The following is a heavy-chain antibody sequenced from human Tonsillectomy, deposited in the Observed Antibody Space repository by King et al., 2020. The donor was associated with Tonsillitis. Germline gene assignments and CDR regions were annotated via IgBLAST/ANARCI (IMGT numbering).Heavy chain of an antibody. V-gene: IGHV3-73*02. CDR2: IRSKANSYAT. J-gene: IGHJ4*02. CDR1: GFTFSGSA. CDR3: TSPSDDILTGYYFDY. Sequence: VQLVESGGGLVQPGGSLKLSCAASGFTFSGSAMHWVRQASGKGLGWVGRIRSKANSYATAYSASVKGRFTISRDDSKNTAYLQMNSRKTEDTAVYYCTSPSDDILTGYYFDYWGQGTLVTVSS. D-gene: IGHD3-9*01.